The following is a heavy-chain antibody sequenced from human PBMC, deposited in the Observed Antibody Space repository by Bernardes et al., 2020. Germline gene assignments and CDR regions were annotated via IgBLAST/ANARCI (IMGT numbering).Heavy chain of an antibody. CDR2: IYSGGST. V-gene: IGHV3-53*01. J-gene: IGHJ3*02. CDR1: GFTVSSNY. D-gene: IGHD3-10*01. CDR3: ARAAMVQGGGDAFDI. Sequence: GGSLRLSCAASGFTVSSNYMSWVRQAPGKGLEWVSVIYSGGSTYYADSVKGRFTISRDNSKNTLYLQMNSLRAEDTAVYYCARAAMVQGGGDAFDIWGQGTMVTVSS.